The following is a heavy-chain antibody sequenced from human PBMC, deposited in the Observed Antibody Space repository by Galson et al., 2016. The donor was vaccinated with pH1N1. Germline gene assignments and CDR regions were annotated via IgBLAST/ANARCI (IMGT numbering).Heavy chain of an antibody. CDR2: VFQSGST. V-gene: IGHV4-38-2*01. Sequence: SESLSLTCPVSGSSISSGYYCGWIRQPPGKGLEWIGSVFQSGSTYYNPSLKSRVTISLGTSKNQFSLKLNSVTAADTAVYYCATRMEGAALEYFQEWGQGTLVTVSS. J-gene: IGHJ1*01. CDR3: ATRMEGAALEYFQE. D-gene: IGHD2-15*01. CDR1: GSSISSGYY.